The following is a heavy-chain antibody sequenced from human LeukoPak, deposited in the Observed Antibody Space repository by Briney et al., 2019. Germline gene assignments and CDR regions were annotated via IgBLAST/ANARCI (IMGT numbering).Heavy chain of an antibody. CDR3: AARTSSSRGALEY. CDR1: GFTFSSYS. J-gene: IGHJ4*02. CDR2: ISSSNSTI. Sequence: GGSLRLPCAASGFTFSSYSMNWVRQAPGKGLEWVSYISSSNSTIYYADSVKGRFTISRDNAKNSLYLQMNSLRAEDTAVYYCAARTSSSRGALEYWGQGTLVTVSS. D-gene: IGHD3-16*01. V-gene: IGHV3-48*01.